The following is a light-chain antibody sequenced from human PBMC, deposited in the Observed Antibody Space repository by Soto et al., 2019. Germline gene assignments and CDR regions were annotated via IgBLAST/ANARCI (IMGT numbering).Light chain of an antibody. J-gene: IGLJ1*01. CDR2: DVT. Sequence: QSALTQPASVSGSPGQSITISCTGTSSDVGGYNYVSWYQQQPGKAPKFMIYDVTNRPSGVSNRFSASKSGNTASLTISGLQAEDEADYYCCSYTTSNTRQIVFGTGTKLTVL. CDR3: CSYTTSNTRQIV. CDR1: SSDVGGYNY. V-gene: IGLV2-14*01.